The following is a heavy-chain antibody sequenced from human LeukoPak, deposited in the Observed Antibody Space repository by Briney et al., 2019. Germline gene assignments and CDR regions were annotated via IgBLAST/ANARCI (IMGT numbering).Heavy chain of an antibody. CDR2: ITNNGGNT. V-gene: IGHV3-64D*06. D-gene: IGHD3-9*01. CDR3: VIVRGYFDSSGSDY. Sequence: PGGSVRLSCSASGFTFSSYTIHWVRQAPGKGLEFVSAITNNGGNTYYADSVKGRFTISRDNSKNTVYLQMSSLRAEDTAVYYCVIVRGYFDSSGSDYWGQGTLVTVSS. J-gene: IGHJ4*02. CDR1: GFTFSSYT.